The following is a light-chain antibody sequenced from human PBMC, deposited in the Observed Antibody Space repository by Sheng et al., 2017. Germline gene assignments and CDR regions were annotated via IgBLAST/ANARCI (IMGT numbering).Light chain of an antibody. CDR3: QHFGTPPPYT. J-gene: IGKJ2*01. Sequence: EIVLTQSPGTLSLSPGERATLSCRASQSVSNSYLAWYQQKPGQAPRLLIYGASTRATGIPDRFSGSGSGTDFTLTISRLEPEDFTVYYCQHFGTPPPYTFGQGSKLEIK. V-gene: IGKV3-20*01. CDR2: GAS. CDR1: QSVSNSY.